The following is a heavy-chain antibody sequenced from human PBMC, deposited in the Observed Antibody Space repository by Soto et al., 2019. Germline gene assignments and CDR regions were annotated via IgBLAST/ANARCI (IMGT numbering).Heavy chain of an antibody. D-gene: IGHD5-18*01. CDR3: ARYIPGVRYYGMDV. CDR1: GFTFSSYA. J-gene: IGHJ6*02. Sequence: GGSLRLSCAASGFTFSSYAMTWVRQAPGKGLEWVSLIGASGTPTYYADSVKGRFTISRDNSGNTLFLELYSLRAEDTAVYYCARYIPGVRYYGMDVWGQGTTVTVAS. V-gene: IGHV3-23*01. CDR2: IGASGTPT.